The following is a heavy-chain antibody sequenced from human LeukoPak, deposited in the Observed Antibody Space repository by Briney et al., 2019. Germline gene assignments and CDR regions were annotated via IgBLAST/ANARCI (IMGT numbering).Heavy chain of an antibody. D-gene: IGHD5-18*01. Sequence: GGSLRLSCAASGFTFSSHWMSWVRQAPGKGLEWVANIKQDGSEKYHVDSVKGRFTISRDNAKNSLFLLMNGLRAEDTAVYYCARAKDTAMATYYYYGMDVWGQGTTVTVSS. CDR1: GFTFSSHW. CDR3: ARAKDTAMATYYYYGMDV. J-gene: IGHJ6*02. CDR2: IKQDGSEK. V-gene: IGHV3-7*01.